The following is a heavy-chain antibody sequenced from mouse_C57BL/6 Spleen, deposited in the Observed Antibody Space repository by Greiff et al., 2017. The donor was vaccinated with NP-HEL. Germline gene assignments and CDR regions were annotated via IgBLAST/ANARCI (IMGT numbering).Heavy chain of an antibody. J-gene: IGHJ3*01. CDR3: ARQGDDGYYPWFAY. CDR1: GFTFSSYT. Sequence: VMLVESGGGLVKPGGSLKLSCAASGFTFSSYTMSWVRQTPEKRLEWVATISGGGGNTYYPDSVKGRFTISRDNAKNTLYLQMSSLRSEDTALYYCARQGDDGYYPWFAYWGQGTLVTVSA. D-gene: IGHD2-3*01. CDR2: ISGGGGNT. V-gene: IGHV5-9*01.